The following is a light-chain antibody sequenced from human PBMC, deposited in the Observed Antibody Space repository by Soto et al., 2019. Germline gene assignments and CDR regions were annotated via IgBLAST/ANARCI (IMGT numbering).Light chain of an antibody. J-gene: IGKJ5*01. CDR1: QPVLRSSNNNNH. CDR3: QQYYDVPVT. V-gene: IGKV4-1*01. CDR2: WAS. Sequence: DIVMTQSPDSLTVSLGERATINCKASQPVLRSSNNNNHLAWYQQKPTQSPKMLISWASTRESGVPDRFSGSGSGTEFTLTISSLQAEDAAVYDCQQYYDVPVTFGQGTRLEIK.